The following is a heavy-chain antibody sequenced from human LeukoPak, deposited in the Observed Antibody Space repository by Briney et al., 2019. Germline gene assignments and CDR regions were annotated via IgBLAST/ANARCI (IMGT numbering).Heavy chain of an antibody. CDR2: ISSSSSTI. V-gene: IGHV3-48*03. J-gene: IGHJ4*02. CDR1: GFTFSSYE. Sequence: PGGSLRLSCAASGFTFSSYEMNWVRQAPGKGLEWVSYISSSSSTIYYADSVKGRFTISRDNAKNSLYLQMNSLRAEDTAVYYCAREIVVVPAAAFDYWGQGTLVTVSS. CDR3: AREIVVVPAAAFDY. D-gene: IGHD2-2*01.